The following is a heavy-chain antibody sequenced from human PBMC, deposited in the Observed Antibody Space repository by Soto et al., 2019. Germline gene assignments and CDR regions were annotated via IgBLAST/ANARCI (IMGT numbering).Heavy chain of an antibody. CDR3: ARDPALNRAPQTQDY. CDR2: INAGNGNT. J-gene: IGHJ4*02. Sequence: QVQLVQSGAEVKKPGASVKVSCKASGYTFTSYAMHWVRQAPGQRLEWMGWINAGNGNTKYSQKFQGRVPITRDTSASTAYMELSSLRSEDTAVYYCARDPALNRAPQTQDYWGQGTLVTVSS. CDR1: GYTFTSYA. V-gene: IGHV1-3*01.